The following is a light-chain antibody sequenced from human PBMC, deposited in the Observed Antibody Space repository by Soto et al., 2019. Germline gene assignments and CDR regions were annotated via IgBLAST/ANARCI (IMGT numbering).Light chain of an antibody. CDR2: EVI. CDR1: GGDIGAYNY. Sequence: QSALTQPASVSGSPGQSITISCAGTGGDIGAYNYVSWYQQHPGKAPKLMIYEVIRRPSGISNRFSGSKSGNTASLTISTLQAEDEADYYWSSHTTSSTVVFGGGTTLTVL. CDR3: SSHTTSSTVV. J-gene: IGLJ3*02. V-gene: IGLV2-14*01.